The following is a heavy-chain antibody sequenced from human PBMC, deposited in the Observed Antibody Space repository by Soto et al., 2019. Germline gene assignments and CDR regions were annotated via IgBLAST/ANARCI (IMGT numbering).Heavy chain of an antibody. V-gene: IGHV4-39*01. D-gene: IGHD6-13*01. CDR1: GGSISSSSYY. J-gene: IGHJ6*02. Sequence: PSATLSLTCSVSGGSISSSSYYWGWIRQPPGKWLEWIGSIYYSGSTYYNPSLKSRVTISVDTSKNQFSLKLSSVTAADTDVYYFSTLRGIAAAGYDYHGMDVCGQWTTVTVS. CDR3: STLRGIAAAGYDYHGMDV. CDR2: IYYSGST.